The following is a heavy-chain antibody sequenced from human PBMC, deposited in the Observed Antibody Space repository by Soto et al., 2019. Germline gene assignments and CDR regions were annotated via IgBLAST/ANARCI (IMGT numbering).Heavy chain of an antibody. D-gene: IGHD1-1*01. V-gene: IGHV3-53*01. Sequence: GGSLRLSCVGSGFDVTTNCMRWVRQAPGKGLECVSIVRTGGATHYADSVKGRFTISRDSSKNTVHLQMNNVRAEDTAVYYCVRDKRTISGTFTGYWGQGTQVTVSS. CDR1: GFDVTTNC. J-gene: IGHJ4*02. CDR2: VRTGGAT. CDR3: VRDKRTISGTFTGY.